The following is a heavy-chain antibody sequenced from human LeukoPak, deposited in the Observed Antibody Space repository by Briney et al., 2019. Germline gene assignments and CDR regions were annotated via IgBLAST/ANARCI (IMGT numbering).Heavy chain of an antibody. CDR3: ARHSLPRAFDI. CDR2: IYHSGST. V-gene: IGHV4-38-2*01. J-gene: IGHJ3*02. Sequence: SETLSLTCAVSGYFISSGYYWGWIRQPPGKGLEWIGIIYHSGSTYYNPSLKSRVTISVDTSKNQFSLKLSSVTAADTAVYYCARHSLPRAFDIWGQGTMVTVSS. CDR1: GYFISSGYY.